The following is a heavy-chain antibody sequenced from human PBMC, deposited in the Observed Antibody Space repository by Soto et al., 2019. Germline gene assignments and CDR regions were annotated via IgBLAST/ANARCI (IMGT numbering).Heavy chain of an antibody. Sequence: TGGSLRLSCAASGFTFSDYYMSWIRQAPGKGLEWVSYISSSGSTIYYADSVKGRFTISRDNAKNSLYLQMNSLRAEDTAVYYCAPTPREYGSGSYCPFDYWGQGTLVTVSS. CDR1: GFTFSDYY. V-gene: IGHV3-11*01. D-gene: IGHD3-10*01. CDR3: APTPREYGSGSYCPFDY. CDR2: ISSSGSTI. J-gene: IGHJ4*02.